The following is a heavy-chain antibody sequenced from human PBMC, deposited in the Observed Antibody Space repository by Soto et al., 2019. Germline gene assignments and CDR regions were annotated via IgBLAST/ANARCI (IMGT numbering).Heavy chain of an antibody. Sequence: QVQLQESGPGLVKPSETLSLTCTVSGGSISSYYWSWIRQPPGKGLEWIGYIYYSGSTNYNPSLKSRVTISVDTSKNQFSLKLSSVTAADTAVYYCARLPPITMVRGVIGGPYYYYGMDVWGQGTTVTVSS. CDR3: ARLPPITMVRGVIGGPYYYYGMDV. V-gene: IGHV4-59*01. CDR1: GGSISSYY. CDR2: IYYSGST. D-gene: IGHD3-10*01. J-gene: IGHJ6*02.